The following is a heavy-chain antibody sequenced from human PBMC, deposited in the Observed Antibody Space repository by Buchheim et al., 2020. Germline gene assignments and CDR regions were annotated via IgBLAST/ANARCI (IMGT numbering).Heavy chain of an antibody. D-gene: IGHD4-17*01. CDR2: ISYDGSNK. Sequence: QVQLVESGGSVVQPGRSLRLSCAASGFTFSSYAIHWVRQAPGKGLEWVAVISYDGSNKYYADSVKGRFTISRDNSKNTLYLQMNSLRAEDTAVYYCARVFRHDYGDYVDYWGQGTL. J-gene: IGHJ4*02. V-gene: IGHV3-30-3*01. CDR1: GFTFSSYA. CDR3: ARVFRHDYGDYVDY.